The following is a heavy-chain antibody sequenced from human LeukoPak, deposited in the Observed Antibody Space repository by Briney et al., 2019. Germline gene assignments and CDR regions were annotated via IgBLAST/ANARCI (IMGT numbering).Heavy chain of an antibody. CDR2: ISSSSSYI. CDR3: ARDLGQLVDLINYGMDV. Sequence: NTGGSLRLSCAASGFTFSSYSMNWVRQAPGKGLEWVSSISSSSSYIYYADSVQGRFTISRDNAKNSLYLQMNSLRAEDTAVYYCARDLGQLVDLINYGMDVWGQGTTVTVSS. D-gene: IGHD6-13*01. CDR1: GFTFSSYS. J-gene: IGHJ6*02. V-gene: IGHV3-21*01.